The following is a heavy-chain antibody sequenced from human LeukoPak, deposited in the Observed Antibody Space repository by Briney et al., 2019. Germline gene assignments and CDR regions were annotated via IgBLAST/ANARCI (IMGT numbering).Heavy chain of an antibody. V-gene: IGHV1-18*01. CDR2: ISAYDGNT. CDR1: GYTFTKYG. CDR3: VRARGDRSGYYRY. J-gene: IGHJ4*02. D-gene: IGHD3-22*01. Sequence: GASVKVSCKTSGYTFTKYGISWVRQAPGQGPEWMGWISAYDGNTNYAQKLQDRLTLTTDTSTDTAHMELRSLRSDDTAVYYCVRARGDRSGYYRYWDQGTLVTVSS.